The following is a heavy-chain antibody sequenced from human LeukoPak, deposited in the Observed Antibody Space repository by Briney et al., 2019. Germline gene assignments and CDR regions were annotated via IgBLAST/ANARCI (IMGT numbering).Heavy chain of an antibody. V-gene: IGHV4-34*01. D-gene: IGHD1-20*01. CDR1: GGSFSGYY. CDR3: ARGITGPLVGFDP. Sequence: PSETLSLTCAVYGGSFSGYYWSWIRQPPGKGLEWIGEIKHSGSTNYNPSLKSRVTISVDTSKNQFSLKLSSVTAADTAVYYCARGITGPLVGFDPWGQGTLVTVSS. CDR2: IKHSGST. J-gene: IGHJ5*02.